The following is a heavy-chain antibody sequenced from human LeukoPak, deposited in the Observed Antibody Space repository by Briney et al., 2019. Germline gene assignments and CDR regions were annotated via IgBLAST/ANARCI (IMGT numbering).Heavy chain of an antibody. CDR2: INHSGST. CDR1: GGSFSGYY. J-gene: IGHJ4*02. D-gene: IGHD3-22*01. V-gene: IGHV4-34*01. CDR3: ARTLPYYYDSSGYRMGCYPDY. Sequence: PSETLSLTCAVYGGSFSGYYWSWIRQPPGKGLEWIGEINHSGSTNYNPSLKSRVTISVDTSKNQFSLKLSSVTAADTAVYYCARTLPYYYDSSGYRMGCYPDYWGQGTLVTLSS.